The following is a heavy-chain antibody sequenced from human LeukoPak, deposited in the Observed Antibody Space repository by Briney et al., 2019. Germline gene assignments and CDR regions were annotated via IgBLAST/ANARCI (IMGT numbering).Heavy chain of an antibody. Sequence: GGSLRLSCAASGFTFSSYSMNWVRQAPGKGLEWVSSISSSSSYIYYADSVKGRFTISRDNAKNSLYLQMNSLRAEDTAVYYCARITIFGVVIIGYMDVWGKGTTVTVPS. V-gene: IGHV3-21*01. CDR3: ARITIFGVVIIGYMDV. J-gene: IGHJ6*03. CDR1: GFTFSSYS. CDR2: ISSSSSYI. D-gene: IGHD3-3*01.